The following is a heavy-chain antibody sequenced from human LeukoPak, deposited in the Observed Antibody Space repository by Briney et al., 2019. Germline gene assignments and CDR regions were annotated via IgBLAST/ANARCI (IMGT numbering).Heavy chain of an antibody. CDR1: GFIFSSYW. V-gene: IGHV3-7*04. J-gene: IGHJ4*02. Sequence: GGSLRLSCAGSGFIFSSYWMSWVRQAPGKGLEWVANIKQDGSEKYYVDSVKGRFTISRDNAKNSLYLQMNSLRAEDTAVYYCARAYYGSGGPFDYWGQGTLVTVSS. CDR3: ARAYYGSGGPFDY. D-gene: IGHD3-10*01. CDR2: IKQDGSEK.